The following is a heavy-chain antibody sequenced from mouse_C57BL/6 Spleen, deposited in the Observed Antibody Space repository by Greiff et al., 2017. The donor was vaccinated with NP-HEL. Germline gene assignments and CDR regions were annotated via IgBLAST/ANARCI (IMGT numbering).Heavy chain of an antibody. V-gene: IGHV1-52*01. Sequence: QVQLQQPGAELVRPGSSVKLSCKASGYTFTSYWMHWVKQRPIQGLEWIGNIDPSDSETHYNQKFKDKATLTVDKSSSTAYMQLSSLTSEDSAVYYCARWGTTLVALDYWGQGTTLTVSS. CDR2: IDPSDSET. D-gene: IGHD1-1*01. CDR3: ARWGTTLVALDY. J-gene: IGHJ2*01. CDR1: GYTFTSYW.